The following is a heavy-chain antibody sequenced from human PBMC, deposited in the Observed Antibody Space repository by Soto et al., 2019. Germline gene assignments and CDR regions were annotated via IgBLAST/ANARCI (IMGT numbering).Heavy chain of an antibody. Sequence: QVQLVQSGAEVKKPGSSVKASCKASGGTFSSYAITWVRQAPGQGLEWMGRIIPIFGTTNYAQKFQGRVTITADESTSTAYMDLSSLRSDDTAVYYCTKSPDPYSSSNYYYYGMDVWGQGTTVTVSS. D-gene: IGHD6-6*01. CDR3: TKSPDPYSSSNYYYYGMDV. V-gene: IGHV1-69*15. CDR1: GGTFSSYA. J-gene: IGHJ6*02. CDR2: IIPIFGTT.